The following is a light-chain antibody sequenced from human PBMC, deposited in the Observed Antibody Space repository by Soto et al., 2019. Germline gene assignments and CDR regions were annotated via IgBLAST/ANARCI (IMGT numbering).Light chain of an antibody. CDR2: DVS. J-gene: IGLJ1*01. CDR1: SSDVGGYNY. V-gene: IGLV2-14*03. CDR3: SSYTSSSTYV. Sequence: QSVLTQPASVSXSPGQSITISCTGPSSDVGGYNYVSWYQHHPGKAPKLMIYDVSNRPSGVSNRFSGSKSGNTASLTISGLQAEDEADYYCSSYTSSSTYVFGTGTKVTVL.